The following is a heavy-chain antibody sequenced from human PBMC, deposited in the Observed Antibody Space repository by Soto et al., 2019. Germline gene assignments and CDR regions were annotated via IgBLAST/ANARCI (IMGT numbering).Heavy chain of an antibody. D-gene: IGHD2-8*01. J-gene: IGHJ5*02. CDR2: ISAYNGNT. V-gene: IGHV1-18*01. Sequence: ASVKVSCKASGYTFTSYGISWVRQAPGQGLEWMGWISAYNGNTNYAQKLQGRVTMTTDTSTSTAYMELRSLRSDDTAVYYCARGGGYCTNGVCYRVWFDPWGQGTLVTVS. CDR1: GYTFTSYG. CDR3: ARGGGYCTNGVCYRVWFDP.